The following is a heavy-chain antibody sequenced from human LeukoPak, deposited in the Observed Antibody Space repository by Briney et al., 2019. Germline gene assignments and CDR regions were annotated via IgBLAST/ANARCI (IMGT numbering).Heavy chain of an antibody. CDR1: GFSFTNYW. Sequence: PGGSLRLSCAASGFSFTNYWMSWVRQAPGKGLEWVANVKEDGTTKQYVDSVKGRFTISRDNAKNSLYLQMNSLRAEDTAVYYCARLTLSANDWCYDYWGQGTLVTVSS. J-gene: IGHJ4*02. D-gene: IGHD5-12*01. CDR2: VKEDGTTK. V-gene: IGHV3-7*01. CDR3: ARLTLSANDWCYDY.